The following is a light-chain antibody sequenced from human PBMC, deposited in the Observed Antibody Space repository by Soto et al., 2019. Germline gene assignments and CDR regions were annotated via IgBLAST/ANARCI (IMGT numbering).Light chain of an antibody. J-gene: IGLJ2*01. CDR3: QSFDKYLSAVV. CDR2: DNT. V-gene: IGLV1-40*01. CDR1: SSDIGAGYR. Sequence: QSVLTQPPSVSGAPGERVTISRTGSSSDIGAGYRVRWYQQVPGTAPKLLIYDNTNRPSGVSVRFSGSKSGTSASLAISGLQAEDEADYYCQSFDKYLSAVVFGGGTKLTVL.